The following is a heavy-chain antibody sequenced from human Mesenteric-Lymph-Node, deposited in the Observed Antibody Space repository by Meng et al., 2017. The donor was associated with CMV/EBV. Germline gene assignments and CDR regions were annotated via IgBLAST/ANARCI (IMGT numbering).Heavy chain of an antibody. Sequence: SVKVSCKASGSTFTTSAVQWVRQARGQRLEWIGCVVVGSGNTNYAQKFQERVTISRDMSTSTAYMELTSLRSDDTAVYYCARGCVRSSPSCMGFDYWGQGTLVTVSS. CDR1: GSTFTTSA. D-gene: IGHD2-2*01. V-gene: IGHV1-58*01. CDR2: VVVGSGNT. CDR3: ARGCVRSSPSCMGFDY. J-gene: IGHJ4*02.